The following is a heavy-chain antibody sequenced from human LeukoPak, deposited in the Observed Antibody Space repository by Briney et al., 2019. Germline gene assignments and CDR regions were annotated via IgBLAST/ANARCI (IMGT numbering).Heavy chain of an antibody. D-gene: IGHD3-22*01. V-gene: IGHV3-43*01. J-gene: IGHJ4*02. CDR3: VKDLSYESSGHVLEY. Sequence: PGGSLRLSCVASGFTFEDYTMHWVRQAPGKTLQWVSLISWDGTTYYTDSVKGRFTISRDNSKNSLYLQMDTLRSEDTAFYYCVKDLSYESSGHVLEYWGQGTLVTVSS. CDR2: ISWDGTT. CDR1: GFTFEDYT.